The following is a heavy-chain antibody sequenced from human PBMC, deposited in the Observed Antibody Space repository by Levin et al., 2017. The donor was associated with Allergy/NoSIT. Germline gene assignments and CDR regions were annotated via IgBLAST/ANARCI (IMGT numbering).Heavy chain of an antibody. J-gene: IGHJ4*02. CDR1: GSSFVSHW. Sequence: PGGSLRLSCEGSGSSFVSHWIGWVRQAPGKGLEWMCFIYPADSDTRYSPSFQGQVTMSVDRSTKTAHLQWNSLQASDTGIYYCARRYFPTSSVSYFGSQFDNCGQGPLVSVSS. V-gene: IGHV5-51*01. CDR2: IYPADSDT. CDR3: ARRYFPTSSVSYFGSQFDN. D-gene: IGHD2/OR15-2a*01.